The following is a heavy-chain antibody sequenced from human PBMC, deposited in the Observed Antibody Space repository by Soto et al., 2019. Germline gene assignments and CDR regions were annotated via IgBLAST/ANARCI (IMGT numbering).Heavy chain of an antibody. D-gene: IGHD1-26*01. Sequence: SETLSLTCTVSGGSISSYYWSWIRQPPGKGLEWIGYIYYSGSTNYNPSLKSRVTISVDTSKNQFSLKLSSVTAADTAVYYCARIVGRGWFDPWGHGTLVTVSS. J-gene: IGHJ5*02. V-gene: IGHV4-59*01. CDR1: GGSISSYY. CDR2: IYYSGST. CDR3: ARIVGRGWFDP.